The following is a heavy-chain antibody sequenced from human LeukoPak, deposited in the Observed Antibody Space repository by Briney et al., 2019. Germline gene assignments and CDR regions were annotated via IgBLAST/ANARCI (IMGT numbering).Heavy chain of an antibody. CDR3: ARGVTMVRGVPDAFDI. D-gene: IGHD3-10*01. CDR1: GGSISSYY. Sequence: SETLSLTCTVSGGSISSYYWSWIRQPPGKGLEWIGYIYYSGSTNYNPSLKSRVTISVDTSKNQFSLKLSSVTAADTAVYYCARGVTMVRGVPDAFDIWGQGTMVTVSS. J-gene: IGHJ3*02. CDR2: IYYSGST. V-gene: IGHV4-59*01.